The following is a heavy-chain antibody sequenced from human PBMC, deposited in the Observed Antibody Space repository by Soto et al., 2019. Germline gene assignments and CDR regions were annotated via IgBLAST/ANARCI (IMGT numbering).Heavy chain of an antibody. Sequence: QVQLVQSGAEVKKPGASVKVSCKASGYTFTSYGISWVRQAPGQGLEWMGWISAYNGNTNYAQKLQGRVTMTTDTSTSTAYMELRSLRSDDTAVYYYARLGRWGWELPPGVWFDPWGQGTPVTVSS. J-gene: IGHJ5*02. CDR2: ISAYNGNT. V-gene: IGHV1-18*01. CDR3: ARLGRWGWELPPGVWFDP. CDR1: GYTFTSYG. D-gene: IGHD1-26*01.